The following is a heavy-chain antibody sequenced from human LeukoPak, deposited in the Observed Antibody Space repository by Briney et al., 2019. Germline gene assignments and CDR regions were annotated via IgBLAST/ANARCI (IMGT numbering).Heavy chain of an antibody. CDR2: IKQDGSGK. CDR3: ATEGNYFDY. V-gene: IGHV3-7*01. J-gene: IGHJ4*02. Sequence: GGSLRLSCAASGFTFSGYWMSWVRQAPGKGLEWVANIKQDGSGKYYVDSVKGRFTISRDNAKNSLYLQMNSLRAEDTAVYYCATEGNYFDYWGQGTLVTVSS. CDR1: GFTFSGYW.